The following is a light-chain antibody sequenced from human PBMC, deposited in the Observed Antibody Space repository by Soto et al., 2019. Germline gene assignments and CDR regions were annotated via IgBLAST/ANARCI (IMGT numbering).Light chain of an antibody. CDR3: SSFTSSMTNV. J-gene: IGLJ1*01. CDR2: DVT. V-gene: IGLV2-14*01. Sequence: QAVLTQPASVSGSPGQSITISCTGSSSDVGGYNSVSWYQQHPGKAPKLILYDVTDRPSGVSYRFSGSKSGNTASLTISGLQAADEAVYFCSSFTSSMTNVFGSGTKLTVL. CDR1: SSDVGGYNS.